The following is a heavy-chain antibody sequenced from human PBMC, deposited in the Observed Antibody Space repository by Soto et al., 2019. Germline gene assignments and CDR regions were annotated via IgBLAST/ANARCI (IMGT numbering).Heavy chain of an antibody. Sequence: GGSLRLSCSPSALTFSSCAMSWGRGAPWNVLEGVSAMSASRGGRYYADSVQGRFTISRDNSKNTLYLQMNSLRAEDTAVYYCAKEAPGGWHFFETWGQGTLVTVSS. CDR1: ALTFSSCA. D-gene: IGHD6-19*01. CDR2: MSASRGGR. V-gene: IGHV3-23*01. CDR3: AKEAPGGWHFFET. J-gene: IGHJ1*01.